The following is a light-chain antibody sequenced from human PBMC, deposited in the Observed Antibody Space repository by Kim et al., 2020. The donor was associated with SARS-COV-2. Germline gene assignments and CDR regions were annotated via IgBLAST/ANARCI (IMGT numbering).Light chain of an antibody. Sequence: QSALTQPRSVSGSPGQSVTISCTGSRSDVGGYEYVSWYQQNPGKAPKLIIHHVTERPSGVPDRFSGSKSGNTASLTISGLQAEDEADYYCCSYAGGYTWMFGGGTTLTVL. CDR2: HVT. CDR3: CSYAGGYTWM. J-gene: IGLJ3*02. V-gene: IGLV2-11*01. CDR1: RSDVGGYEY.